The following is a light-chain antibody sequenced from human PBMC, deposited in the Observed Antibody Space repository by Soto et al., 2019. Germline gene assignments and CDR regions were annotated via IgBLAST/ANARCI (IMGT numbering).Light chain of an antibody. J-gene: IGKJ5*01. V-gene: IGKV1-33*01. CDR3: QQYDNLPIT. CDR1: QDIRNY. CDR2: DES. Sequence: DIQMTQSPSSLSASVGDRVTITCQSSQDIRNYLNWYQQKPGKAPKLLNYDESNLETGVPSRFSGSGSGTDFTFTISSLQPEDIATYYCQQYDNLPITFGQGTRLEIK.